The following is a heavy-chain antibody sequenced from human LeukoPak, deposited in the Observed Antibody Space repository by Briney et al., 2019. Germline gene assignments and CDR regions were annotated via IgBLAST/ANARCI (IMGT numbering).Heavy chain of an antibody. Sequence: SETLSVTCTVSGGSITSYYWRWIRQPPGKGLEWIGYIYYSGSTNYNPSLKSRVTISVDTSKNQFSLKLSSVTAADTAVYYCACGYSGYEYYFDYWGQGTLVTVSS. CDR3: ACGYSGYEYYFDY. D-gene: IGHD5-12*01. V-gene: IGHV4-59*01. CDR1: GGSITSYY. J-gene: IGHJ4*02. CDR2: IYYSGST.